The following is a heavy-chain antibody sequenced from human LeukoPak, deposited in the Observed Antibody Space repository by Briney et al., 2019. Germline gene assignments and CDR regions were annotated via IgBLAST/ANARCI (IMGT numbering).Heavy chain of an antibody. D-gene: IGHD4-17*01. J-gene: IGHJ4*02. CDR1: GGSISSYY. V-gene: IGHV4-59*01. CDR2: ISYSEST. Sequence: SETLSLTCTVSGGSISSYYWSWIRQPPGKGLEWIGYISYSESTHYNPSLKSRVTMSVDTSKNQFSLKLSSVTAADTAVYFCARGRYNDYGFDYWGQGTLVTVSS. CDR3: ARGRYNDYGFDY.